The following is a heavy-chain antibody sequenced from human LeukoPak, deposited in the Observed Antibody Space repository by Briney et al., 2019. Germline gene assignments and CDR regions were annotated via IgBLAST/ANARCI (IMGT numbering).Heavy chain of an antibody. V-gene: IGHV3-66*01. CDR1: GFTVSSNY. CDR3: ARSRGAGPGAYFDY. J-gene: IGHJ4*02. CDR2: IYSGGST. D-gene: IGHD6-19*01. Sequence: PGGSLRLSCAASGFTVSSNYMSWVRQAPGKGLEWVSVIYSGGSTYYADSVKGRFTISRDNSKNTLYLQMNSLRAEDTAVYYCARSRGAGPGAYFDYWGQGTLITVSS.